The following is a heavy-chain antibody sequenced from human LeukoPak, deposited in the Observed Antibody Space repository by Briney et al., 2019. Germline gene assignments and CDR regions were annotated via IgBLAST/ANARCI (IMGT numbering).Heavy chain of an antibody. Sequence: GGSLRLSCAASGFTFDDYGMSWVRQAPGKGLEWVCGINWNGGRTGYTDSVEGRFTISRDNAENSLYLQMHSLRAEDTALYYCARVGKGEWLIGPHDWAFDYWGQGILVTVSS. D-gene: IGHD3-3*01. CDR3: ARVGKGEWLIGPHDWAFDY. V-gene: IGHV3-20*04. CDR1: GFTFDDYG. CDR2: INWNGGRT. J-gene: IGHJ4*02.